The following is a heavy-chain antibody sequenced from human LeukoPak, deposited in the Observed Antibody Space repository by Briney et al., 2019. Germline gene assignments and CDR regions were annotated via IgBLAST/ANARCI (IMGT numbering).Heavy chain of an antibody. CDR3: AKDPYDSSGYSSLPGGVDY. D-gene: IGHD3-22*01. CDR2: ISYDGSNK. Sequence: GRSLRLSCAASGFTFSSYGMHWVRQAPGKGLEWVAVISYDGSNKYYADSVKGRFTISRDNSKNTLYLQMNSLRAEDTAVYYCAKDPYDSSGYSSLPGGVDYWGQGTLVTVSS. CDR1: GFTFSSYG. V-gene: IGHV3-30*18. J-gene: IGHJ4*02.